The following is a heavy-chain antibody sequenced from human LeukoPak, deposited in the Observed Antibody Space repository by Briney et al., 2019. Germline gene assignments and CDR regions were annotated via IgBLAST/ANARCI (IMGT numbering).Heavy chain of an antibody. Sequence: SSQTLSLTCAISGDIISSNSAAWNWIRLSPSRGLEWLGRTLYRSNWLNDYAPSIKGRITINPDTSKNQFSLQLKSVTPEDTALYYCARGPDDLLHGRAFDFWGQGTMVTVSS. V-gene: IGHV6-1*01. J-gene: IGHJ3*01. CDR3: ARGPDDLLHGRAFDF. D-gene: IGHD3-3*01. CDR1: GDIISSNSAA. CDR2: TLYRSNWLN.